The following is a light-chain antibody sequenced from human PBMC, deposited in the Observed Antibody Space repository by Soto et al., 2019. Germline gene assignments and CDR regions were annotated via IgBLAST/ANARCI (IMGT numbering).Light chain of an antibody. V-gene: IGKV1-5*03. Sequence: DIQMTQSPSTLSASVGDGVTSTCRASQSISSWLAWYQQKPGKAPKLLIYKASSLESGVPSRFSGSGSGTEFTLTSSSLQPDDFATYYCQQYNSYSRTFGQGTKVDIK. CDR3: QQYNSYSRT. J-gene: IGKJ1*01. CDR1: QSISSW. CDR2: KAS.